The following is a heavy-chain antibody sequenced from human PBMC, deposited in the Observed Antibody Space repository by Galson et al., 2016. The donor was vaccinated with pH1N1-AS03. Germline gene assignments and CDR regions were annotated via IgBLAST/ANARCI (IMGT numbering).Heavy chain of an antibody. D-gene: IGHD3-3*01. V-gene: IGHV5-51*01. CDR2: IYPADSST. CDR1: GYTFSNHW. J-gene: IGHJ6*02. Sequence: QSGAEVKKPGESLEISCKVSGYTFSNHWIGWVRQMPGKGLEWMGIIYPADSSTTYSPSFQGQVTISADQSISTAYLQWSSLRASDTAMYFCARQQDGRGSGLEWLFWYGMDVWGQGTTVIVSS. CDR3: ARQQDGRGSGLEWLFWYGMDV.